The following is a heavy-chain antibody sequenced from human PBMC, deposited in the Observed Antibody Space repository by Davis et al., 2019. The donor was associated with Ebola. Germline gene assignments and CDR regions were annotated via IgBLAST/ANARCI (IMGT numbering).Heavy chain of an antibody. CDR3: ARDEWELLSGFYGY. J-gene: IGHJ4*02. CDR2: IIPILGIA. CDR1: GGTFSSYT. V-gene: IGHV1-69*04. Sequence: SVKVSCKASGGTFSSYTISWVRQAPGQGLEWMGRIIPILGIANYAQKFQGRVTITADKSTSTAYMELRSLRSDDTAVYYCARDEWELLSGFYGYWGQGTLVTVSS. D-gene: IGHD1-26*01.